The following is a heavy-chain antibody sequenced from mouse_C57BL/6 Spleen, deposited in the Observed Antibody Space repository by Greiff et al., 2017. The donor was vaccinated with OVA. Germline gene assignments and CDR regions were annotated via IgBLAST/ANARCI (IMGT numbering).Heavy chain of an antibody. CDR2: IRSKSNNYAT. CDR3: VRGELWFAY. CDR1: GFSFNTYA. Sequence: DVKLVESGGGLVQPKGSLKLSCAASGFSFNTYAMNWVRQAPGKGLEWVARIRSKSNNYATYYADSVKDRFTISRDDSESMLYLQMNNLKTEDTAMYYCVRGELWFAYWGQGTLVTVSA. V-gene: IGHV10-1*01. J-gene: IGHJ3*01.